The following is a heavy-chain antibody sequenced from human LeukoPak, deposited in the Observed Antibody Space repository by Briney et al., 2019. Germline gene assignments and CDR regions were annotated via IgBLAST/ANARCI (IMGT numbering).Heavy chain of an antibody. Sequence: SETLSLTCTVSGGSISSYYWSWIRQPPGKGLEWIGYIYYSGSTNYNPSLKSRVTISVDTSKNQFSLKLSSVTAADTAVYYCARAQEMATINPYYSDYWGQGTLVTVSS. CDR1: GGSISSYY. CDR3: ARAQEMATINPYYSDY. V-gene: IGHV4-59*01. CDR2: IYYSGST. D-gene: IGHD5-24*01. J-gene: IGHJ4*02.